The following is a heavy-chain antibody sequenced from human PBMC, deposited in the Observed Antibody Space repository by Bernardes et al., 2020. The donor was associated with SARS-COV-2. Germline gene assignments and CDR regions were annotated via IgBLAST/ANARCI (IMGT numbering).Heavy chain of an antibody. J-gene: IGHJ4*02. V-gene: IGHV3-23*01. Sequence: GGSLRLSCAASGFIFSSHAMSWVRQAPGKGLEWVSVISGSGGDTYYVDSVKGRFTISRDNSKNTLYLQMNSLRAEDTAVYFCTKDGGRIARFGVVKGFEDWGQGTLVTVSS. CDR3: TKDGGRIARFGVVKGFED. CDR2: ISGSGGDT. D-gene: IGHD3-3*01. CDR1: GFIFSSHA.